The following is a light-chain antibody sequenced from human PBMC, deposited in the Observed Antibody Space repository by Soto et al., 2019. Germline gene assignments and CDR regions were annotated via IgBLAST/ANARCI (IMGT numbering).Light chain of an antibody. Sequence: EIAMTQSPDTLSVSPGDRATLSCRASQGVRSDLAWYQQKAGQSPRLLIYGASTRAAETPARFSGSGSETEFTLTISSLQSEDFAVYYCQQYNNWSPLTFGGGTKVDIK. CDR1: QGVRSD. CDR2: GAS. J-gene: IGKJ4*01. V-gene: IGKV3-15*01. CDR3: QQYNNWSPLT.